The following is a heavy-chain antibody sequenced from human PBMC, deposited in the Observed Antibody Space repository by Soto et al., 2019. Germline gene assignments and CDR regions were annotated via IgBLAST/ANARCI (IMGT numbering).Heavy chain of an antibody. D-gene: IGHD2-2*01. CDR2: TYYRSKWYN. CDR1: GDSVSSNSAA. J-gene: IGHJ6*02. CDR3: ARAVPGYCSSTSCHPYYYYCMDV. V-gene: IGHV6-1*01. Sequence: SQTLSLSCAISGDSVSSNSAAWNWIRQSPSRGLEWLGRTYYRSKWYNDYAVSVKSRITINPDTSKNQFSLQLNSVTPEDTAVYYCARAVPGYCSSTSCHPYYYYCMDVWGQGTTVTVSS.